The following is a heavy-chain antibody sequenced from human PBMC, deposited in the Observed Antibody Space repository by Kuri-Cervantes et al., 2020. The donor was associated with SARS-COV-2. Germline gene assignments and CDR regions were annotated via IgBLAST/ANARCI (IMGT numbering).Heavy chain of an antibody. J-gene: IGHJ4*02. Sequence: SETLSLTCAISGDSVSSNSAAWNWIRQSPSRGLEWLGRTYYRSKWYNDYAVSVKSRITINPDTSKNQFSLQLNSVTAADTAVYYCARVGVVIAIPDYWGQGTLVTVSS. CDR1: GDSVSSNSAA. D-gene: IGHD2-21*01. CDR3: ARVGVVIAIPDY. CDR2: TYYRSKWYN. V-gene: IGHV6-1*01.